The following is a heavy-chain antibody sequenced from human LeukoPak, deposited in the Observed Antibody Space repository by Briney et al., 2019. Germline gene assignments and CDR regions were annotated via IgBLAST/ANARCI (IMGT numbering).Heavy chain of an antibody. D-gene: IGHD3-10*01. CDR3: ARGFYGSGKFDY. J-gene: IGHJ4*02. CDR1: GFTFSSYA. Sequence: GGSLRLSCAASGFTFSSYAMSWVRQAPGKGLEWVSAISGSGGSTYYADSVKGRLTISRDNSKNTLYLQMNSLRAEDTAVYYCARGFYGSGKFDYWGQGTLVTVSS. V-gene: IGHV3-23*01. CDR2: ISGSGGST.